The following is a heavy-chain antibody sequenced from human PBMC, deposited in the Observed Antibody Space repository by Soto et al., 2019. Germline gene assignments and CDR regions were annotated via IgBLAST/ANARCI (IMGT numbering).Heavy chain of an antibody. V-gene: IGHV4-59*01. CDR2: IYYSGST. Sequence: SSETLSLTCTFSGGSISSYYWSWIRQPPGKGLEWIGYIYYSGSTNYNPSLKSRVTISVDTSKNQFSLKLSSVTAADTAVYYCARARRGYIDYWGQGTLVTVSS. CDR3: ARARRGYIDY. J-gene: IGHJ4*02. CDR1: GGSISSYY.